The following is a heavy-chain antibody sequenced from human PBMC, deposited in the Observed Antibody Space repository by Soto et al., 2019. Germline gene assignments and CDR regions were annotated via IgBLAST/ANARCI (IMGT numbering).Heavy chain of an antibody. V-gene: IGHV5-10-1*01. D-gene: IGHD3-16*01. CDR1: GYNFNSYW. Sequence: HGESLKISCKGSGYNFNSYWITWVRQMPGEGLEWMGRIDPSDSYTKYSPSFEGHVTISADKSISTAYLQWSSLKASDSAVYYCARLSRASFALDVWGQGTTVTVSS. CDR2: IDPSDSYT. J-gene: IGHJ6*02. CDR3: ARLSRASFALDV.